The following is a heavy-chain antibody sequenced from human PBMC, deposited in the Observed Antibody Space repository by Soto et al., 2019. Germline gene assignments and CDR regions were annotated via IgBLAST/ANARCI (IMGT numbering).Heavy chain of an antibody. V-gene: IGHV3-9*01. Sequence: LRLSCAASGSTFYDYAMHWVRQAPGKGLEWVSYITWNSGYIGYADSVKGRFTISRDNANNSLYLQMNSLKTEDTAFYYCAKALYGSSSSPIDFWGQGTLVTVSS. CDR3: AKALYGSSSSPIDF. CDR2: ITWNSGYI. D-gene: IGHD6-13*01. CDR1: GSTFYDYA. J-gene: IGHJ1*01.